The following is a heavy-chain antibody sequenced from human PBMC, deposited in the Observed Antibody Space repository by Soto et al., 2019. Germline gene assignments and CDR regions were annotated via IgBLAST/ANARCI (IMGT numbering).Heavy chain of an antibody. CDR1: GLTFSTYA. Sequence: GGSLRLSCTASGLTFSTYAMSWVRQAPGKGLEWVSGITKTGRSTFIADSVRGRFTISRDNLKNIMYLQMNSLRVDDTALYYCTKDAEAYDFAFDKWGQGTMVTVSS. V-gene: IGHV3-23*01. CDR2: ITKTGRST. J-gene: IGHJ3*02. CDR3: TKDAEAYDFAFDK. D-gene: IGHD3-3*01.